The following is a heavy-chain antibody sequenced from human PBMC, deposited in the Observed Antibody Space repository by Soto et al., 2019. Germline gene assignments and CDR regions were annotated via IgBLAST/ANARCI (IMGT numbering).Heavy chain of an antibody. J-gene: IGHJ3*02. CDR3: ARVDVVVAADAFDI. Sequence: QVQLVESGGGVVRPGRSLRLSCAASEFTFSNFGMHWVGQAPGKGLEWVAVIYYDGSNEYYADSVKGRFTISRDNSKNKLYLQMNSLRAEDTAVYYCARVDVVVAADAFDIWGQGTMVTVSS. V-gene: IGHV3-33*01. D-gene: IGHD2-15*01. CDR2: IYYDGSNE. CDR1: EFTFSNFG.